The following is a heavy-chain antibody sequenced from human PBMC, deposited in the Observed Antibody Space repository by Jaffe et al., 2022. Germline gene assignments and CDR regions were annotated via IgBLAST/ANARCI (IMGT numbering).Heavy chain of an antibody. CDR3: TTRVRYCTGGVCYIVPRENPENYYYYYMDV. CDR2: IKSKTDGGTT. Sequence: EVQLVESGGGLVKPGGSLRLSCAASGFTFSNAWMSWVRQAPGKGLEWVGRIKSKTDGGTTDYAAPVKGRFTISRDDSKNTLYLQMNSLKTEDTAVYYCTTRVRYCTGGVCYIVPRENPENYYYYYMDVWGKGTTVTVSS. V-gene: IGHV3-15*01. CDR1: GFTFSNAW. J-gene: IGHJ6*03. D-gene: IGHD2-8*02.